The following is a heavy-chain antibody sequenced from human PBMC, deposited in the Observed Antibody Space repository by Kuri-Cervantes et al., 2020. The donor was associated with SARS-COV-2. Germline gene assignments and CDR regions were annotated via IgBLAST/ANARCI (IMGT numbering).Heavy chain of an antibody. CDR3: ARRDYDFWSGYWRGHYFDY. CDR1: GVAVTGGSFY. V-gene: IGHV4-61*10. CDR2: IYYSGST. J-gene: IGHJ4*02. D-gene: IGHD3-3*01. Sequence: SETLSLTCSVSGVAVTGGSFYWAWIRQPAGKGLEWIGYIYYSGSTNYNPSLKSRVTISVDTSKNQFSLKLSSVTAADTAVYYCARRDYDFWSGYWRGHYFDYWGQGTLVTVSS.